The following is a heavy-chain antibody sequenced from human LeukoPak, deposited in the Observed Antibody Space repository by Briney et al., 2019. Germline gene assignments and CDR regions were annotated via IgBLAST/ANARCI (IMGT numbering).Heavy chain of an antibody. CDR2: ISSSGSTI. CDR1: GFTFSSYE. V-gene: IGHV3-48*03. D-gene: IGHD3-10*01. CDR3: AKAFTVRGAPFDY. Sequence: PGGSLRLSCAASGFTFSSYEMNWVRQAPGKGLEWVSYISSSGSTIYYADSVKGRFTISRDNAKNSLYLQMNSLRAEDTAVYYCAKAFTVRGAPFDYWGQGTLVTVSS. J-gene: IGHJ4*02.